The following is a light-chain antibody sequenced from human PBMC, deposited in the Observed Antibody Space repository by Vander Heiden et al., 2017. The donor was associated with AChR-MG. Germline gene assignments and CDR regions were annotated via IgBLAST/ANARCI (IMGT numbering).Light chain of an antibody. J-gene: IGKJ3*01. CDR1: QSVSSN. CDR2: GAF. CDR3: HQYDNLPRT. V-gene: IGKV3D-15*01. Sequence: EVVMTQSPATLSESPGERATLSCRASQSVSSNLAWYQQKLGQAPRLLIYGAFTRATGIPARFSGSGSGTEFTLTISSLQSEDFAVYYCHQYDNLPRTFGPGTKVDIK.